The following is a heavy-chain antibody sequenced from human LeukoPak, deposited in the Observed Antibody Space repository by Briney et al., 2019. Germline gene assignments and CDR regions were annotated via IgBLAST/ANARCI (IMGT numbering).Heavy chain of an antibody. D-gene: IGHD3-3*01. CDR3: ARDSYDFWSGLLDY. CDR2: ISYDGSNK. J-gene: IGHJ4*02. CDR1: GVTFSSYA. Sequence: PGGSLRLSCAASGVTFSSYAMNWVRQAPGQGLEWVAVISYDGSNKYYADSVKGRFTISRDNSKNTLYLQMNSLRAEDTAVYYCARDSYDFWSGLLDYWGQGTLVTVSS. V-gene: IGHV3-30*16.